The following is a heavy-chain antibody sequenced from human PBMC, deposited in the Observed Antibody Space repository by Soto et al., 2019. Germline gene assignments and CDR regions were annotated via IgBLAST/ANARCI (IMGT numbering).Heavy chain of an antibody. J-gene: IGHJ6*02. D-gene: IGHD2-15*01. Sequence: SETLSLTCTVSGGSISSDTYHWAWIRQPPGKGLEWIGTTSYSGDTYYNPSLKSRVTISVDTSKNQFSLKLSSVTAADTAVYYCARLSCSGGSCYNYYYYGMDVWGQGTTVTVSS. V-gene: IGHV4-39*01. CDR2: TSYSGDT. CDR3: ARLSCSGGSCYNYYYYGMDV. CDR1: GGSISSDTYH.